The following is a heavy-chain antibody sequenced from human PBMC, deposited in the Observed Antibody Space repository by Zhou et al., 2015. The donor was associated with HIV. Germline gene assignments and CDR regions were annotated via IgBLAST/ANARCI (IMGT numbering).Heavy chain of an antibody. CDR1: GYTFTAYY. V-gene: IGHV1-2*02. D-gene: IGHD3-10*01. CDR3: ARDPGDEYNGAESVDWFDP. Sequence: QVQLVQSGAEVKKPGASVKVSCKASGYTFTAYYMHWVRQAPGQGLEWMGWINPNSGGTNYAQKFQGRVTMTRDTSISTAYMELSRLRSDDTAVYYCARDPGDEYNGAESVDWFDPWGQGTLVTVSS. CDR2: INPNSGGT. J-gene: IGHJ5*02.